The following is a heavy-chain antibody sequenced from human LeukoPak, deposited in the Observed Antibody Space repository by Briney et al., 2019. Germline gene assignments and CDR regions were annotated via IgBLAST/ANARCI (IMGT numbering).Heavy chain of an antibody. J-gene: IGHJ4*02. V-gene: IGHV3-7*01. CDR2: IKEDGSEK. CDR3: ARGRYY. CDR1: GFSFSSNW. Sequence: GGSLRLSCAASGFSFSSNWMSWVRQAPGKGLEWVANIKEDGSEKYYVDSVKGRFTISRDNAKKSLYLQMNSLRVEDTAVYYCARGRYYWGQGTLVTVSS.